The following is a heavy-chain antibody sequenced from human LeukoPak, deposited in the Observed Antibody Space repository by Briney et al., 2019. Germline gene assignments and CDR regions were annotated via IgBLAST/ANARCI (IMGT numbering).Heavy chain of an antibody. J-gene: IGHJ4*02. CDR2: ISSSSSTI. D-gene: IGHD6-13*01. CDR3: ARALPSSWYFFDY. Sequence: GGPVRLSCAASGFIFMSYEMYWARQAPGKGLEWVSYISSSSSTIHYADSVKGRFTISRDNAKNSLYLQMNSLGAEDTAVYYCARALPSSWYFFDYWGQGTLVTVSS. CDR1: GFIFMSYE. V-gene: IGHV3-48*03.